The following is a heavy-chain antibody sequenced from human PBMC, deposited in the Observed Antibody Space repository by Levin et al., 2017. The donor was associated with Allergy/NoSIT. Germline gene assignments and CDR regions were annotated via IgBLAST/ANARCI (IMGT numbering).Heavy chain of an antibody. V-gene: IGHV3-33*01. CDR2: IWYDGSNK. D-gene: IGHD3-3*01. CDR3: ARDRSTYYTGDGMDV. CDR1: GFTFSNYG. Sequence: GESLKISCAASGFTFSNYGMHWVRQAPGKGLEWVAVIWYDGSNKYYADSVKGRFTFSRDISKNTLYLQMNSLRTEDTAVYYCARDRSTYYTGDGMDVWGQGTTVTVSS. J-gene: IGHJ6*02.